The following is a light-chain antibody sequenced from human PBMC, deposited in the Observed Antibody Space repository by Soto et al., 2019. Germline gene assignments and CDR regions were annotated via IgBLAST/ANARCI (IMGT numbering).Light chain of an antibody. CDR3: QQYGSSGT. CDR2: GAS. V-gene: IGKV3-20*01. Sequence: EIVMTQSAATLSVSLGERATLSCRASQSVSNNYLAWYQQKPGQAPRLLIYGASNRAAGIPDRFSGSGSGTDFTLTISRLEPEDLAVYYCQQYGSSGTFGQGTKVDIK. CDR1: QSVSNNY. J-gene: IGKJ1*01.